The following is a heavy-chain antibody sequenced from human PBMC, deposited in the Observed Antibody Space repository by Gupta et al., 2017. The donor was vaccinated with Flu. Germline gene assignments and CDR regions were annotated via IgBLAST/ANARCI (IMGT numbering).Heavy chain of an antibody. J-gene: IGHJ4*02. CDR1: GFDFNSYE. V-gene: IGHV3-48*03. CDR2: ISSSAVT. CDR3: ARGHWDN. Sequence: EVLLVESGGDLVQPGGSLRLSCTASGFDFNSYEMSWVRQAPGRGLEWVAFISSSAVTYYTDPVRGRFTISRDNANNLLYLQMSSLRGEDTAVYYCARGHWDNWGQGTLVTVSS.